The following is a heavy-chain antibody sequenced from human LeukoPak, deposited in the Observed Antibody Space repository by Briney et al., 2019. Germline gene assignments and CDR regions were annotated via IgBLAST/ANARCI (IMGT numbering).Heavy chain of an antibody. D-gene: IGHD6-13*01. CDR3: ARYSGPTIAAAGGNWFDP. CDR1: GYTFTGYY. CDR2: INPNSGGT. J-gene: IGHJ5*02. Sequence: ASVKVSCKASGYTFTGYYMHWVRQAPGQGLEWMGWINPNSGGTNYAQKFQGRVTMTRDTSISTAYMELSRLRSDDTALYYCARYSGPTIAAAGGNWFDPWGKGTLVTVSS. V-gene: IGHV1-2*02.